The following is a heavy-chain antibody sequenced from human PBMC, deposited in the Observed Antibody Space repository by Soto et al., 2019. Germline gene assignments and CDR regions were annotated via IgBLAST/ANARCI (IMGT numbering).Heavy chain of an antibody. CDR3: ARGLCTGGTCYGLTVDF. CDR2: MSPFSGNT. V-gene: IGHV1-8*01. D-gene: IGHD2-15*01. J-gene: IGHJ3*01. Sequence: ASVKVSCKTAGYIFTRHDINWVRHVPGQRFEWMGWMSPFSGNTGSAQKFQGRVSLTRNTSINTSYMELSSLTSDDTAVYYCARGLCTGGTCYGLTVDFWGQGTTVTVSS. CDR1: GYIFTRHD.